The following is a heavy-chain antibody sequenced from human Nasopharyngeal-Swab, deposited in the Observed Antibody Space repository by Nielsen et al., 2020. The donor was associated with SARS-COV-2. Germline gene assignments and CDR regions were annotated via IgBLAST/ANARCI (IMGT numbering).Heavy chain of an antibody. J-gene: IGHJ4*02. D-gene: IGHD1-26*01. Sequence: GESLKISCAASGFTFSGSAMHWVRQASGKGLEWVGRIRSKANSYATAYAASVKGRFTISRDDSKNTAYLQMNSLKTEDTAVYYCTSDEPYTRATEGYFDYWGQGTLVTVSS. CDR1: GFTFSGSA. CDR3: TSDEPYTRATEGYFDY. CDR2: IRSKANSYAT. V-gene: IGHV3-73*01.